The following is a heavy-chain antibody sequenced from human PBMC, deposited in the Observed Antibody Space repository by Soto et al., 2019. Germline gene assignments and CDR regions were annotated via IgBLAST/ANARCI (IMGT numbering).Heavy chain of an antibody. V-gene: IGHV5-10-1*01. CDR1: GYSFAGYW. D-gene: IGHD3-22*01. CDR3: ARQIYDSDTGPNFQYYFDS. J-gene: IGHJ4*02. Sequence: GESLKISCKGSGYSFAGYWITWVRQKPGKGLEWMGRIDPSDSQTYYSPSFRGHVAISATKSITTVFLQWSSLRASDTAMYYCARQIYDSDTGPNFQYYFDSWGQGTPVTVSS. CDR2: IDPSDSQT.